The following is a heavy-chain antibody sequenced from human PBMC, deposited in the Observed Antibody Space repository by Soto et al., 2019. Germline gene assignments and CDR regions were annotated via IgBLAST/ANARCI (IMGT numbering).Heavy chain of an antibody. CDR1: GGTFSSYA. CDR2: IIPIFGTA. CDR3: ARVGYCSGGSCYSLEVMGV. D-gene: IGHD2-15*01. Sequence: ASVKVSCKASGGTFSSYAISWVRQAPEQGLEWMGGIIPIFGTANYAQKFQGRVTITADESTSTAYMELSSLRSEDTAVYYCARVGYCSGGSCYSLEVMGVWGQGTTVTVSS. V-gene: IGHV1-69*13. J-gene: IGHJ6*02.